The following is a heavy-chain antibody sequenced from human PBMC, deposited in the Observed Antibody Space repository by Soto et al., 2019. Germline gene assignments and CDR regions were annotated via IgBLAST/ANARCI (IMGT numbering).Heavy chain of an antibody. CDR1: GGSISSSNW. D-gene: IGHD3-10*01. CDR3: ARRWGEGRVDY. CDR2: IYHSGST. Sequence: QVQLQESGPGLVKPSGTLSLTCAVSGGSISSSNWWSWVRQPPGKGLQWIGEIYHSGSTNYIPSLKSRVTTTADRSRNHFSLKLSSVTAADTAVYYCARRWGEGRVDYWGQGTLVTVSS. V-gene: IGHV4-4*02. J-gene: IGHJ4*02.